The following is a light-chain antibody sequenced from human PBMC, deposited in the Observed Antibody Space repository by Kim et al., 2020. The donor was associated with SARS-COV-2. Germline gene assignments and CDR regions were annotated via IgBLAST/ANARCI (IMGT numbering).Light chain of an antibody. J-gene: IGLJ3*02. Sequence: QPVLTQSPSASASLGASVKLTCTLSSGHSSYPIAWHQQHPEKGPRYLMKLNSDGSHNKGDGIPDRFSGSSSGAERYLTISSLQSDDEADYYCHTWGTGIWVFGGGTQLTVL. V-gene: IGLV4-69*01. CDR1: SGHSSYP. CDR2: LNSDGSH. CDR3: HTWGTGIWV.